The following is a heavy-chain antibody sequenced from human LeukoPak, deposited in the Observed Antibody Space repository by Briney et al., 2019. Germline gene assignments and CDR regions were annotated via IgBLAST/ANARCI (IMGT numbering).Heavy chain of an antibody. Sequence: PGGSLRLSCAAPGVTFDDYAMSWVRQAPGKGLEWVSGINWNGRRTGYEDSVKGRFTISRDNAKNSLYLQMNSLRAEDTALYYCARDRAPLYYYDSSGYAFDIWGQGKMVTVSS. CDR1: GVTFDDYA. V-gene: IGHV3-20*04. CDR3: ARDRAPLYYYDSSGYAFDI. D-gene: IGHD3-22*01. J-gene: IGHJ3*02. CDR2: INWNGRRT.